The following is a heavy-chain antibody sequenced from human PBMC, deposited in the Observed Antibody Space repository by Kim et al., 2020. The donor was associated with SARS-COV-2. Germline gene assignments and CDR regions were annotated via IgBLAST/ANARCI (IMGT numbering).Heavy chain of an antibody. CDR3: ARDAYGSAFHNWFDP. J-gene: IGHJ5*02. CDR1: GFTFSSYS. CDR2: ISSSSSYI. D-gene: IGHD2-15*01. V-gene: IGHV3-21*01. Sequence: GGSLRLSCAASGFTFSSYSMNWVRQAPGKGLEWVSSISSSSSYIYYADSVKGRFTISRDNAKNSLYLQMNSLRAEDTAVYYCARDAYGSAFHNWFDPWGQGTLVTVSS.